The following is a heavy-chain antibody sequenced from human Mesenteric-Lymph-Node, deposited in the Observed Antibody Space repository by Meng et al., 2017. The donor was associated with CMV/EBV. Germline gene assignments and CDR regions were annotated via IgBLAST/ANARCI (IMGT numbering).Heavy chain of an antibody. Sequence: SVKVSCKAYGYTFTDYYINWVRQAPGQGLEWMGRINPNSGATNYAQKFQDRVTMTRDTSISTAYMELGGLRSDDTAIYYCATLNFDYWGQGTLVIVSS. CDR1: GYTFTDYY. CDR3: ATLNFDY. V-gene: IGHV1-2*06. CDR2: INPNSGAT. J-gene: IGHJ4*02.